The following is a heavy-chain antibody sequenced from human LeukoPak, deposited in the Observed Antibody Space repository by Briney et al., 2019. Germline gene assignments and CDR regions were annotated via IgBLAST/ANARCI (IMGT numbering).Heavy chain of an antibody. CDR2: ISSSSTII. V-gene: IGHV3-21*01. Sequence: GGSLRLSCAASGFTFSSYSMNWVRQAPGKGLEWVSSISSSSTIIYYADSVKGRFTISRDNAKNSLFLQMNSLRAEDTAVYYCARDLFDDFTLDYWGQGTLVTVSS. D-gene: IGHD3/OR15-3a*01. CDR3: ARDLFDDFTLDY. CDR1: GFTFSSYS. J-gene: IGHJ4*02.